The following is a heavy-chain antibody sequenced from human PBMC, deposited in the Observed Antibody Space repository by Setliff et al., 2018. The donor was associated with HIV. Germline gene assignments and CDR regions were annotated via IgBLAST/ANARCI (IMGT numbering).Heavy chain of an antibody. CDR2: VYYSGGT. D-gene: IGHD2-21*02. CDR1: GGSISSYY. J-gene: IGHJ4*02. V-gene: IGHV4-59*08. Sequence: SETLSLTCSVSGGSISSYYWSWIRQPPGKGLEWIGCVYYSGGTNYNPSLRSRVTISVDTSKNHFSLRLNSVTAADTAVYYCARQGNIVVVTSFDYWGQGTLVTVSS. CDR3: ARQGNIVVVTSFDY.